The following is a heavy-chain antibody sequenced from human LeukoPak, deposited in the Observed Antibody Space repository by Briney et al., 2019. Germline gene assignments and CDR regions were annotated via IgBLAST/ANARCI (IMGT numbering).Heavy chain of an antibody. D-gene: IGHD4-17*01. V-gene: IGHV1-18*01. J-gene: IGHJ4*02. CDR2: ISAYNGST. CDR1: GYTFMSYG. CDR3: ARTHDYGDYYFDY. Sequence: ASVKVSCKASGYTFMSYGISWVRQAPGQGLEWMGWISAYNGSTNYAQKFQGRVTMTTDTSTSTAYMELRSLTSDDTAVYYCARTHDYGDYYFDYWGQGTLVTVSS.